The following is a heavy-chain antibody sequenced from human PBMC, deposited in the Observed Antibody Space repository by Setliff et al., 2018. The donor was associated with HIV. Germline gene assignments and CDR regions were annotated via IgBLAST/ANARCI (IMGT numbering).Heavy chain of an antibody. J-gene: IGHJ4*02. Sequence: SETLSLTCTVSGGSISNSYWGWVRQPPGKGLEWIGSLYYGGSTYYNPSLKSRVTISVDTSKNHFSLKLSSVTAADTAVYYCARESTTLNPPIPFDRWGQGTLVTVSS. V-gene: IGHV4-39*02. CDR1: GGSISNSY. CDR3: ARESTTLNPPIPFDR. D-gene: IGHD1-1*01. CDR2: LYYGGST.